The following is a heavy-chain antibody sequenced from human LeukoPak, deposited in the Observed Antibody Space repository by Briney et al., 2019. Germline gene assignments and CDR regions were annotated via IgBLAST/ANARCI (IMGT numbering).Heavy chain of an antibody. J-gene: IGHJ3*02. V-gene: IGHV3-23*01. CDR1: GFTFRGFA. CDR2: ISGSGDTT. D-gene: IGHD1-26*01. Sequence: GGSLRLSCRASGFTFRGFAMSGLPQTPERGLEWVSVISGSGDTTDYAASVKGGFPSPRDNHEDTLYLQMESLRAEDTAIYDCVKDRTYSGTYQGALDIWGQGTMVSVST. CDR3: VKDRTYSGTYQGALDI.